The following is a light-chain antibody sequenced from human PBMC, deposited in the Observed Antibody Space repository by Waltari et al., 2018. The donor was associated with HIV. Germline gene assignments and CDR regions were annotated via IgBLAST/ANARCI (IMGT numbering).Light chain of an antibody. CDR2: GAS. CDR3: QQYYKWPLT. J-gene: IGKJ5*01. CDR1: QSVSSK. V-gene: IGKV3D-15*01. Sequence: EIVMLQSPATLSVSPGERATLSCRASQSVSSKLAWYQQKPGQAPRLLIYGASTRSTGIPGRFSGSESGTEFILTISSLQSEDCAAYYCQQYYKWPLTFGQGTRLEIK.